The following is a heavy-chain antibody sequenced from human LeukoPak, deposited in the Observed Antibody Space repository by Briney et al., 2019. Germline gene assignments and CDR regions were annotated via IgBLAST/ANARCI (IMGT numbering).Heavy chain of an antibody. CDR1: GGSISSYY. D-gene: IGHD3-10*01. Sequence: PSETLSLTCTVSGGSISSYYWSWIRQPPGKGLEWIGYIYYSGSTNYNPSLKSRVTISVDTSKNQFSLKLSSVTAADTAVYYCAGSITMVRGDAMDVWGKGTTVTVSS. CDR3: AGSITMVRGDAMDV. V-gene: IGHV4-59*01. CDR2: IYYSGST. J-gene: IGHJ6*03.